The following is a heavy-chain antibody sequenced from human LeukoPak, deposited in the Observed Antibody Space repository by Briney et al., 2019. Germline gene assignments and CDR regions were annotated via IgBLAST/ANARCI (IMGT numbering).Heavy chain of an antibody. D-gene: IGHD2-8*01. J-gene: IGHJ4*02. CDR3: ARGYPPWNGKIDY. V-gene: IGHV4-34*01. CDR2: INHSGST. CDR1: GGSFSGYY. Sequence: SETLSLTCAVYGGSFSGYYWGWIRQPPGKGLEWIGEINHSGSTNYNPSLKSRVTISVDTSKNQFSLKLSSVTAADTAVYYCARGYPPWNGKIDYWGQGTLVTVSS.